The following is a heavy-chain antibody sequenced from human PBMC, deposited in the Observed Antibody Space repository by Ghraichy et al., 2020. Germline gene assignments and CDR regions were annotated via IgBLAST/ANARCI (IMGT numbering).Heavy chain of an antibody. CDR2: ISYDGSNK. CDR1: GFSFSSYG. CDR3: AKENPRQGMIPDTRVVIIPYFDY. V-gene: IGHV3-30*18. D-gene: IGHD3-3*01. Sequence: GSLRLSCAASGFSFSSYGMHWVRQAPGKGLEWVAVISYDGSNKYYADSVKGRFTISRDNSKNTLYLQMNSLRAEDTAVYYCAKENPRQGMIPDTRVVIIPYFDYWGQGTLVTVSS. J-gene: IGHJ4*02.